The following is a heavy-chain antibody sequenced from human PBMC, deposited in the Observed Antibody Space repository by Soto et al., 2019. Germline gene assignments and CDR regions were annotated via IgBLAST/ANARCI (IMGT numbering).Heavy chain of an antibody. V-gene: IGHV1-3*01. Sequence: QVQLVQSGAEGKKPGASVKVSCQASGYSFSTYALHWVRQAPGQRLEWMGWINAATGNPKYSQKFQGRVSITRDTSASTAYRELRSLRSADTAVYYCTRSAVRPSGGLTGPFDYWGQGTVVTVSS. CDR2: INAATGNP. CDR1: GYSFSTYA. J-gene: IGHJ4*02. D-gene: IGHD2-8*02. CDR3: TRSAVRPSGGLTGPFDY.